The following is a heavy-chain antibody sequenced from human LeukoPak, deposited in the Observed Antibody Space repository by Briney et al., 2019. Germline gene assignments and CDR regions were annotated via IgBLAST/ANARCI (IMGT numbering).Heavy chain of an antibody. D-gene: IGHD3-10*01. CDR1: GYTFTSHD. CDR2: MNPNSGNT. V-gene: IGHV1-8*01. Sequence: ASVKVSCKASGYTFTSHDIDWVRQATGQGLEWMGWMNPNSGNTGYAQKFQGRVTMTRDTSISTVYMELSSLTSEDTAVYYCARGLVRGRFDRDVWGRGTTVTVSS. CDR3: ARGLVRGRFDRDV. J-gene: IGHJ6*02.